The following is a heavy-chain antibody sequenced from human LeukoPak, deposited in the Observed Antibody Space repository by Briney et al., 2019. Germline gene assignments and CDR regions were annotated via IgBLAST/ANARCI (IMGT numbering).Heavy chain of an antibody. V-gene: IGHV3-30*02. Sequence: GGSLRLSCAASGFTFSSYGMHWVRQAPGKGLEWVAFIRYDGSNKYYADSVKGRFTISRDNSKNTLYLQLNSLRAEAPAVNYFAPGGTKPEAFSYRGQGTLVTVSS. D-gene: IGHD3-3*01. CDR2: IRYDGSNK. CDR1: GFTFSSYG. J-gene: IGHJ4*02. CDR3: APGGTKPEAFSY.